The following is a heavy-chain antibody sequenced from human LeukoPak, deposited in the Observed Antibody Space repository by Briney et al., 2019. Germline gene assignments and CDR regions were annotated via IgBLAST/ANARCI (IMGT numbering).Heavy chain of an antibody. Sequence: GGSLRLSCAASGFTFSSYAMSWVRQAPGKGLEWVSAISGSGGSTYYADSVKGRFTISRDNSKNTLYLQMNSPRVEDTAVYYCATELPRYCSATSCYLDYWGQGTLVTVSS. V-gene: IGHV3-23*01. CDR1: GFTFSSYA. CDR3: ATELPRYCSATSCYLDY. CDR2: ISGSGGST. D-gene: IGHD2-2*01. J-gene: IGHJ4*02.